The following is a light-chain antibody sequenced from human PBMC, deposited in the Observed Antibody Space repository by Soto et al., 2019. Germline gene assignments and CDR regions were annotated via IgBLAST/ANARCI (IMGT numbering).Light chain of an antibody. CDR3: QQYDNWPWT. CDR1: QSVSSN. V-gene: IGKV3-15*01. Sequence: EIVMTQSPATLSVSPGERATLSCRASQSVSSNLAWYQQKPGQAPRLLIYGASTRATVIPARFSGSGSGTEVTLTISSLQSEDFAIYYCQQYDNWPWTFGPGTKVQIK. J-gene: IGKJ1*01. CDR2: GAS.